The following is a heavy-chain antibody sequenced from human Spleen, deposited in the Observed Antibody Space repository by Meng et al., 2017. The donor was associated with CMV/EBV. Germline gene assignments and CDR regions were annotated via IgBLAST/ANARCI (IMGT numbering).Heavy chain of an antibody. Sequence: GYYWSWIRQPPGKGLEWIGEINHSGSTNSNPSLKSRVTISVDTSKNQFSLKLSSVTAADTAVYYCVRGLVGRYCSSTSCSTHNWFDPWGQGTLVTVSS. J-gene: IGHJ5*02. CDR1: GYY. CDR2: INHSGST. V-gene: IGHV4-34*01. CDR3: VRGLVGRYCSSTSCSTHNWFDP. D-gene: IGHD2-2*01.